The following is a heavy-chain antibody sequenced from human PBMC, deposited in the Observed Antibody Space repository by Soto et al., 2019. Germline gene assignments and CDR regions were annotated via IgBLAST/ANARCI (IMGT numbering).Heavy chain of an antibody. CDR2: INHSGST. J-gene: IGHJ6*03. D-gene: IGHD2-15*01. V-gene: IGHV4-34*01. CDR1: GGSFSGYY. CDR3: GRSHIVVVVAANYYYYYMDV. Sequence: SETLSLTCAVYGGSFSGYYWSWIRQPPGKGLEWIGEINHSGSTNYNPSLKSRVTISVDTSKNQFSLKLSSVTAADTAVYYCGRSHIVVVVAANYYYYYMDVWGKGTTVTVSS.